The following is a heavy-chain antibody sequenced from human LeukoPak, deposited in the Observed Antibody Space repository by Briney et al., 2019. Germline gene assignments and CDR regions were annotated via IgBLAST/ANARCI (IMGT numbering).Heavy chain of an antibody. CDR1: GFTFTSSA. D-gene: IGHD4-17*01. CDR2: IVVGSGNT. Sequence: ASVKVSCKASGFTFTSSAVQWVRQARGQRLEWIGWIVVGSGNTNYAQKFQERVTITRDMSTSTAYMELSSLRSEDTAVYYCARDHQATVTTNYWGQGTLVTVSS. V-gene: IGHV1-58*01. J-gene: IGHJ4*02. CDR3: ARDHQATVTTNY.